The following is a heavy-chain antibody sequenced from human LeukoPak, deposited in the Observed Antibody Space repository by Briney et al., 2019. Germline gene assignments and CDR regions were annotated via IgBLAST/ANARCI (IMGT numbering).Heavy chain of an antibody. CDR1: GGSISSYY. V-gene: IGHV4-59*08. Sequence: SETLSLTCTVSGGSISSYYWSWIRQPPGKGLEWIGYIYYSGSTNYNPSLKSRVTISVDTSKSQFSRKLSSVTAADTAVYYCARLRDSSGYLDYFDYWGQGTLVTVSS. CDR3: ARLRDSSGYLDYFDY. D-gene: IGHD3-22*01. CDR2: IYYSGST. J-gene: IGHJ4*02.